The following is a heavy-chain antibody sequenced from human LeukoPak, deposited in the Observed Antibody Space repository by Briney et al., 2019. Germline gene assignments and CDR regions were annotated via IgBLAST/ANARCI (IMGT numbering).Heavy chain of an antibody. Sequence: ASVKVSCKASGYTFTAYYMHWVRQAPGQGLEWMGRINPNSGDTNYAQKFQGRVTMTRDTSINTAYMELSRLRSDDTAVYYCARGGVYGGTLDYWGQGTLVTVSS. CDR2: INPNSGDT. J-gene: IGHJ4*02. CDR1: GYTFTAYY. D-gene: IGHD4-23*01. V-gene: IGHV1-2*06. CDR3: ARGGVYGGTLDY.